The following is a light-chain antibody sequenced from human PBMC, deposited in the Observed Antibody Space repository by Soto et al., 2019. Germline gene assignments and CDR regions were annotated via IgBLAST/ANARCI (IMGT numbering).Light chain of an antibody. CDR1: SSDVGGYNF. CDR2: EVS. Sequence: QSVLTQPASVSGSPGQSITISCTGTSSDVGGYNFVSWYQQHPGKAPRLIIYEVSSRTSGVSYRSSGSKSGNTASLTISELQAEDEADYYCSSYTLRNTLVRFGGGTQLTVL. V-gene: IGLV2-14*01. CDR3: SSYTLRNTLVR. J-gene: IGLJ3*02.